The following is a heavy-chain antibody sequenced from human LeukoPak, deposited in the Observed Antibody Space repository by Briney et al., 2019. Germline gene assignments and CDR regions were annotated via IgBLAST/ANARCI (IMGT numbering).Heavy chain of an antibody. J-gene: IGHJ3*02. CDR3: ARPDIVAAFDI. D-gene: IGHD2-15*01. CDR2: INHSGST. Sequence: SETLSLTCAVSGVSLSGYYWGWIRQTPGKGLEWIGEINHSGSTNYNPSLKSRVTISVDTSKNQFSLKLSSVTAADTAVYYCARPDIVAAFDIWGQGTMVTVSS. CDR1: GVSLSGYY. V-gene: IGHV4-34*01.